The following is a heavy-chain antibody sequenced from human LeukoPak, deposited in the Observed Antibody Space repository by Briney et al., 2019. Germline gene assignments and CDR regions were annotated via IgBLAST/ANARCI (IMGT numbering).Heavy chain of an antibody. J-gene: IGHJ6*03. Sequence: SETLSLTCTVSGYSISSGYYWGWIRQPPGKGLEWIGSIYHSGSTYYNPSLKSRVTISVDTSKNQFSLKLSSVTAADTAVYYCARDGPLYSSGPTYDYYYYYMDVWGKGTTVTISS. CDR2: IYHSGST. CDR3: ARDGPLYSSGPTYDYYYYYMDV. CDR1: GYSISSGYY. V-gene: IGHV4-38-2*02. D-gene: IGHD6-19*01.